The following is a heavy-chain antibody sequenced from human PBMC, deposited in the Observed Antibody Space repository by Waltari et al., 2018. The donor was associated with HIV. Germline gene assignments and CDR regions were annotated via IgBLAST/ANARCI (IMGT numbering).Heavy chain of an antibody. D-gene: IGHD4-17*01. J-gene: IGHJ3*02. CDR2: NYPGASDA. CDR1: GNNFAGYW. Sequence: EEKLVQSGAEVKEPGESLKISCKSLGNNFAGYWVGWVRQMPGKGLEWRGVNYPGASDAVYSPSFQGRVIMSTDSSISTVYLQWSSLRASDTAMYYCARRKGDYRTAFDIWGQGTMVTASS. V-gene: IGHV5-51*01. CDR3: ARRKGDYRTAFDI.